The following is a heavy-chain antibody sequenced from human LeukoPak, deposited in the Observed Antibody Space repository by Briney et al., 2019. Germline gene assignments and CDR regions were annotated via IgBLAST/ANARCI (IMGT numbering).Heavy chain of an antibody. D-gene: IGHD6-19*01. J-gene: IGHJ3*02. CDR1: GFTFSSYD. Sequence: GGSLRLSCAASGFTFSSYDIHWVRQAPGKGLEWVAVIWYGGSNKYYADSLKGRITMSRDNSKNTLYLQMKRLRAEDTAVYYCARGLHRSGWSTAFDIWGQGTMVTVST. CDR2: IWYGGSNK. V-gene: IGHV3-33*01. CDR3: ARGLHRSGWSTAFDI.